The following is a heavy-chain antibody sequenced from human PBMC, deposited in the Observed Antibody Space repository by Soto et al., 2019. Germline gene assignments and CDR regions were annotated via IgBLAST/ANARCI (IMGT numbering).Heavy chain of an antibody. Sequence: ASVKVSCKASGYTLSSYAMHWVRQAPGQRLEWMGWINAGYGNTKSSQKFQDRVTISRDTSASTAYMELTSLRSEDTAVYYCARDTGDGTFDFWGQGTLVTVSS. D-gene: IGHD7-27*01. CDR1: GYTLSSYA. CDR2: INAGYGNT. J-gene: IGHJ4*02. V-gene: IGHV1-3*01. CDR3: ARDTGDGTFDF.